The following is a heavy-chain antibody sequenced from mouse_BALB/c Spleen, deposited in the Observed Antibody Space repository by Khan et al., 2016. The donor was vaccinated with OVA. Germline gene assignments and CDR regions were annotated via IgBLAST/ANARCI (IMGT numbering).Heavy chain of an antibody. V-gene: IGHV3-2*02. CDR2: ISYSGSI. J-gene: IGHJ2*01. Sequence: EVQLVESGPGLVKPSQSLSLTCTVTGYSITSDYAWNWIRQFPGNKLEWMGYISYSGSISYNPSLKSRISITRDTSKNQFFLQLNSVSTEDTATYYCTRSGIYYYGSNSYFVYWGQKATLTISS. CDR1: GYSITSDYA. D-gene: IGHD1-1*01. CDR3: TRSGIYYYGSNSYFVY.